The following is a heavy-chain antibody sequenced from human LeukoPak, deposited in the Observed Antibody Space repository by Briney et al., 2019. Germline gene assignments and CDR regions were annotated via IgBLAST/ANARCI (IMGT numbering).Heavy chain of an antibody. CDR1: GGSISSYY. J-gene: IGHJ4*02. Sequence: SETLSLTCTVSGGSISSYYWSWIRQPPGKGLEWIGYIYYSGSTNYNPSLKSRVTISVDTSKNQFSLKLSSVTAADTAVYYCASGGRELFDYWGQGTLVTVSS. CDR2: IYYSGST. V-gene: IGHV4-59*08. CDR3: ASGGRELFDY. D-gene: IGHD1-26*01.